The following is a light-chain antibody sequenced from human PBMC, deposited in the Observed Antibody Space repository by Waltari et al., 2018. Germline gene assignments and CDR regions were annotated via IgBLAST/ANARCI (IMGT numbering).Light chain of an antibody. CDR1: QSVSRS. Sequence: VFSQSPATLSLSPGETATLSSRARQSVSRSLAWYQQKPGKAPTLLIYGASSRATGVPDRFSGSGSGTEFSLTISSLEPEDFAAYYCQQYESLPGTFGQGTKVEIK. CDR3: QQYESLPGT. CDR2: GAS. J-gene: IGKJ1*01. V-gene: IGKV3-20*01.